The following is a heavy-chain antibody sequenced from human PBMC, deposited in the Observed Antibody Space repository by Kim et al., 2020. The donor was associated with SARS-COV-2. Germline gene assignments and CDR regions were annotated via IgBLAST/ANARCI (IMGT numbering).Heavy chain of an antibody. CDR1: GFTFSSYA. CDR2: ISYDGSNK. CDR3: ARDRSKWELRVPDY. V-gene: IGHV3-30*04. D-gene: IGHD1-26*01. J-gene: IGHJ4*02. Sequence: GGSLRLSCAASGFTFSSYAMHWVRQAPGKGLEWVAVISYDGSNKYYADSVKGRFTISRDNSKNTLYLQMNSLRAEDTAVYYCARDRSKWELRVPDYWGQGTLVTVSS.